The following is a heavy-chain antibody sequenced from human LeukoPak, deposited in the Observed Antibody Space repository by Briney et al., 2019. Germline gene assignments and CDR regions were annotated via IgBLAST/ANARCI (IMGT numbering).Heavy chain of an antibody. V-gene: IGHV1-8*02. J-gene: IGHJ4*02. CDR2: MNPNSGNT. CDR3: ARGPPESSGYSPRDY. CDR1: GYTFTGYY. D-gene: IGHD5-18*01. Sequence: ASVKVSCKASGYTFTGYYMHWVRQATGQGLEWMGWMNPNSGNTGYAQKFQGRVTMTRNTSISTAYMELSSLRAEDTAVYYCARGPPESSGYSPRDYWGQGTLVTVSS.